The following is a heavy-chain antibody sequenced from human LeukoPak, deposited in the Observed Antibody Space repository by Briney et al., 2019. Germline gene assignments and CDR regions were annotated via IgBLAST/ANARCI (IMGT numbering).Heavy chain of an antibody. CDR3: ARSHGGNSFDN. Sequence: ASVKVSCKASGYTFTGYYLHWMRRAPGQGPEWMGWIDPNSGATNYEQRFQGRVSLTRETSISTAYMELTSLRPDDTAVYYCARSHGGNSFDNWGQGTLVTVSS. V-gene: IGHV1-2*02. CDR2: IDPNSGAT. D-gene: IGHD4-23*01. CDR1: GYTFTGYY. J-gene: IGHJ4*02.